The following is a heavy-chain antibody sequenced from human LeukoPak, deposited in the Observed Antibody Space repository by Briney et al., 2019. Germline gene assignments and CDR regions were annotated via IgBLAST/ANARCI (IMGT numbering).Heavy chain of an antibody. V-gene: IGHV1-24*01. CDR1: GYTLSDLP. D-gene: IGHD2-2*01. Sequence: GASVKVSCKVSGYTLSDLPIHWVRQAPGKGLEWMGGFNPEEGETFYAQKFQGRVAMTEDTSTDTAYMELNSLRSADTAMYYCAINAYCSSNSCWGNYYYYYMDVWGKGTTVTVSS. CDR3: AINAYCSSNSCWGNYYYYYMDV. J-gene: IGHJ6*03. CDR2: FNPEEGET.